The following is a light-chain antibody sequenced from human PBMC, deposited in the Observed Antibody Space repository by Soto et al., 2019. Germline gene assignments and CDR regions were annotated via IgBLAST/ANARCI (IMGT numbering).Light chain of an antibody. V-gene: IGKV3-15*01. Sequence: EIVMTQSPATLSVSPGERATVSCRASQSVSSNLSWYQQKPGHAPRLLIYGASTRATGIPARFSGSGSGTEFTLTIGSLQYEDFAVYYCQQYNNWTRTFGQGTKLEIK. J-gene: IGKJ2*01. CDR3: QQYNNWTRT. CDR2: GAS. CDR1: QSVSSN.